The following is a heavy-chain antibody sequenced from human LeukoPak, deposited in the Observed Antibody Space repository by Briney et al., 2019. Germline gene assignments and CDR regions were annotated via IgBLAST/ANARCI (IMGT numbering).Heavy chain of an antibody. D-gene: IGHD2-2*01. J-gene: IGHJ4*02. CDR1: GYTFTGYY. CDR2: INPNSGST. V-gene: IGHV1-2*02. CDR3: AREEGYCSSTSCSATFDY. Sequence: ASVKVSCKASGYTFTGYYMHWVRQAPGQGLVWMGWINPNSGSTNYAQKFQGRVTMTRDTSISTAYMELSRLRSDDTAVYYCAREEGYCSSTSCSATFDYWGQGTLVTVSS.